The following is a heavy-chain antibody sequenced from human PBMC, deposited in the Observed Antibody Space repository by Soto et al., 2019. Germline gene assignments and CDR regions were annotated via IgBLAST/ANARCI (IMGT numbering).Heavy chain of an antibody. CDR3: VIQRGNHFDC. J-gene: IGHJ4*02. CDR2: IDYVGST. D-gene: IGHD1-1*01. V-gene: IGHV4-59*11. Sequence: SETLSLTCSVSGDSINSRYWSWIRQPPGKGLEWIGYIDYVGSTNYAPSLQSRVTMSVDTSKNQVSLKLRYVTAADTAVYYCVIQRGNHFDCWGQGTRVTVSS. CDR1: GDSINSRY.